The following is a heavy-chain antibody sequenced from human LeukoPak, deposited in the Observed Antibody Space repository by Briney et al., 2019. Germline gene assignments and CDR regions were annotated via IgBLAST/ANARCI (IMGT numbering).Heavy chain of an antibody. J-gene: IGHJ4*02. V-gene: IGHV3-23*01. CDR3: AKSQDYYDVGGFGY. CDR2: ISGSGGST. Sequence: GGSLRLSCAASGFTFSSYAMSWVRQSPGKGLEWVSAISGSGGSTYYADSVKGRFTISRDNSKNTLYLQMNSLRAEDTAVYYCAKSQDYYDVGGFGYWGQGTLVTVSS. D-gene: IGHD3-22*01. CDR1: GFTFSSYA.